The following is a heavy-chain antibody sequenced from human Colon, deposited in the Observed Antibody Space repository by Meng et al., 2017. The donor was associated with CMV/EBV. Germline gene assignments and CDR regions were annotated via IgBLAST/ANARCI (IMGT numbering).Heavy chain of an antibody. V-gene: IGHV1-18*01. Sequence: TLGTHGISWVRQAPGQGLEWLEWINTFNGHTNYAQKFQGRVTMTTDTSTNMIYMELRSLRSDDTAIYYCARDIQILRYFDYLDAFDYWGQGTLVTVSS. CDR1: TLGTHG. J-gene: IGHJ4*02. D-gene: IGHD3-9*01. CDR3: ARDIQILRYFDYLDAFDY. CDR2: INTFNGHT.